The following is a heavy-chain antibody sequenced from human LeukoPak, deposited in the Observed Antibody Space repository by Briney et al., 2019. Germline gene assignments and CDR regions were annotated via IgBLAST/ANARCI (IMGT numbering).Heavy chain of an antibody. CDR1: AGSFSGYY. V-gene: IGHV4-34*01. J-gene: IGHJ4*02. Sequence: PSETLSFTSAVYAGSFSGYYWSWLRQAPGKGLEWIGEINHSGSTNYNTSLKSRVTISVDTSKYQFSLKLSSVTAADTAVYYCARGWFRYYDILTGPPVFEYWGQGTLVTVSS. CDR2: INHSGST. CDR3: ARGWFRYYDILTGPPVFEY. D-gene: IGHD3-9*01.